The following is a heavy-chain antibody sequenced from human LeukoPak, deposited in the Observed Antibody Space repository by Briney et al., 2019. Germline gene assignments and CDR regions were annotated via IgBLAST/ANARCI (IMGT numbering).Heavy chain of an antibody. Sequence: SETLSLTCTVSGGSISRYYWSWVRQPPGKGLEWIGYVYYSGSTNYNPSLKSRVTISVDTSKTQFSLKLSSVTAADAAVYFCARLIYDSSTYYYFDYWGQGTLVTVSS. CDR2: VYYSGST. V-gene: IGHV4-59*08. CDR1: GGSISRYY. J-gene: IGHJ4*02. CDR3: ARLIYDSSTYYYFDY. D-gene: IGHD3-22*01.